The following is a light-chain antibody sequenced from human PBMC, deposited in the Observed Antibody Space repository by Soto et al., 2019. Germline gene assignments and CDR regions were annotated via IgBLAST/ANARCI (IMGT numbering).Light chain of an antibody. CDR3: QQYNSYSLT. J-gene: IGKJ4*01. CDR2: KAS. V-gene: IGKV1-5*03. CDR1: QSISSR. Sequence: DIQMTQSPSTLSASVGDRVTITCRASQSISSRLAWYQQKPGKAPKLLIYKASSLESGVPLRFGGSGSGTEFTLTISSLQPDDFATYYCQQYNSYSLTFGGGTKVEIK.